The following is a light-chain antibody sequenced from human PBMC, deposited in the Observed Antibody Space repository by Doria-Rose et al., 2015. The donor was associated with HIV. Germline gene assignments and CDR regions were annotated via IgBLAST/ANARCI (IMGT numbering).Light chain of an antibody. CDR2: CAS. Sequence: TQSPESLGMSLGERATLNCKSNQSLLYTSKNYLAWYQQKPGQPPTLLIYCASPRQSGIPARCSGSGSGTDVTLTISSLEAEDVAVYYCQQYYDTPSFGPGTTVDIK. V-gene: IGKV4-1*01. CDR3: QQYYDTPS. J-gene: IGKJ3*01. CDR1: QSLLYTSKNY.